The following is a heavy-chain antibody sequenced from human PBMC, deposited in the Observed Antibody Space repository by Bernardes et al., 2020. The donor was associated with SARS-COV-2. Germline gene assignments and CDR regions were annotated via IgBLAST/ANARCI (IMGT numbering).Heavy chain of an antibody. D-gene: IGHD1-1*01. CDR1: GGSISSYY. V-gene: IGHV4-59*08. CDR3: ARLPVQLERYYYYYYMDV. CDR2: IYYSGST. J-gene: IGHJ6*03. Sequence: SETLSLTCTVSGGSISSYYWSWIRQPPGKGLEWIGYIYYSGSTNYNPSLKSRVTISVDPSKNQFSLKLSSVTAADTAVYYCARLPVQLERYYYYYYMDVWGKGTTVTVSS.